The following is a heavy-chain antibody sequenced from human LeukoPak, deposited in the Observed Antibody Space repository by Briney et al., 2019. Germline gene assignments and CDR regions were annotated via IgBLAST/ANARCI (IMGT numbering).Heavy chain of an antibody. CDR3: AVDDFWSGYRYYFDY. D-gene: IGHD3-3*01. CDR1: GGTFSSYD. Sequence: SVKVSCKASGGTFSSYDISGVRQAPGQGVEWMGGIIPIFGTANYAQKFQGRVTITTDESTSTAYMELSSLRSEDTAVYYCAVDDFWSGYRYYFDYWGQGTLVTVPS. J-gene: IGHJ4*02. CDR2: IIPIFGTA. V-gene: IGHV1-69*05.